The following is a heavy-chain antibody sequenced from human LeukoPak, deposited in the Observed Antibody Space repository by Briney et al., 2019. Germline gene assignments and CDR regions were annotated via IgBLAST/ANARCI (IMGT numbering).Heavy chain of an antibody. CDR1: GYSISSGYC. Sequence: SETLSLTCGVSGYSISSGYCWGWIRQPPGKGLEWIGYIYYSGSTNYNPSLKSRVTISVDTSKNQFSLKLSSVTAADTAVYYCARSDDSSGYLNWFDPWGQGTLVTVSS. CDR2: IYYSGST. CDR3: ARSDDSSGYLNWFDP. J-gene: IGHJ5*02. V-gene: IGHV4-61*01. D-gene: IGHD3-22*01.